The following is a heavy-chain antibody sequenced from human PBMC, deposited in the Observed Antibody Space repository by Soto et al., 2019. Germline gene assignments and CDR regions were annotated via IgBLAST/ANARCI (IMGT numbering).Heavy chain of an antibody. D-gene: IGHD2-15*01. CDR2: IWHDGSKK. CDR3: ARRYCSGGTCYEIDY. J-gene: IGHJ4*02. CDR1: GFIFSNYG. V-gene: IGHV3-33*01. Sequence: QVQLVESGGGWIQAGGSLGLSGEAPGFIFSNYGMHWVRQAPGKGLEGVAVIWHDGSKKYYADPVKGRFTISRDNSENTLYLQMNSLRAEDTAVYYCARRYCSGGTCYEIDYWGQGTLVTVSS.